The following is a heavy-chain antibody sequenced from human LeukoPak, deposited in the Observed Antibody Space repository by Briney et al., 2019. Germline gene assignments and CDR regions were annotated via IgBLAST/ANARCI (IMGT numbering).Heavy chain of an antibody. CDR2: IYYSGST. J-gene: IGHJ4*02. CDR1: GGSISSYY. V-gene: IGHV4-59*08. CDR3: ARHVTGYSYGIDY. Sequence: SETLSLTCTVSGGSISSYYWSWIWQPPGKGLEWIGYIYYSGSTNYNPSLKSRVTISVDTSKNQFSLKLSSVTAADTAVYYCARHVTGYSYGIDYWGQGTLVTVSS. D-gene: IGHD5-18*01.